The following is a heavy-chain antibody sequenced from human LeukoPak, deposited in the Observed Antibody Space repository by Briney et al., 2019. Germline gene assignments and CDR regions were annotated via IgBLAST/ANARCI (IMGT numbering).Heavy chain of an antibody. D-gene: IGHD3-22*01. V-gene: IGHV1-69*13. CDR2: IIPIFGTA. CDR3: ARPRDEYDSSSERYNYYYYGMDV. CDR1: GYTFTSYD. Sequence: GASVKVSCKASGYTFTSYDISWVRQAPGQGLEWMGGIIPIFGTANYAQKFQGRVTITADESTSTAYMELSSLRSEDTAVYYCARPRDEYDSSSERYNYYYYGMDVWGQGTTVTVSS. J-gene: IGHJ6*02.